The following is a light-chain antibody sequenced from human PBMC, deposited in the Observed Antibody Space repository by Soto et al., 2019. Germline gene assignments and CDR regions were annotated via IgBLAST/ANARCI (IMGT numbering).Light chain of an antibody. CDR1: SSDVGAFNS. CDR3: NSFATTSTFV. Sequence: QSALTQPASVSGSPGQSITISCTGTSSDVGAFNSVSWYQHHPGKAPKLMLYDVSIRPSGISNRFSGSKSGNTASLTISGLQAEDEADYYCNSFATTSTFVFGTGTKVT. CDR2: DVS. J-gene: IGLJ1*01. V-gene: IGLV2-14*03.